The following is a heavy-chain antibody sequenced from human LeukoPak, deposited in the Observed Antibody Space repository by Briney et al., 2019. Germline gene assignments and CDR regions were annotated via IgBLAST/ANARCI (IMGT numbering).Heavy chain of an antibody. Sequence: ASVKVSCKASGYTFTSYGISWVRQAPGQGLEWMGWIIAYNGNTNYAQKLQGRVTMTTDTSTSTAYMELRSLRSDGTAVDYFARDRGYKGYDSPGFDYWGQGTVVSVSS. CDR2: IIAYNGNT. CDR3: ARDRGYKGYDSPGFDY. J-gene: IGHJ4*02. V-gene: IGHV1-18*01. CDR1: GYTFTSYG. D-gene: IGHD5-12*01.